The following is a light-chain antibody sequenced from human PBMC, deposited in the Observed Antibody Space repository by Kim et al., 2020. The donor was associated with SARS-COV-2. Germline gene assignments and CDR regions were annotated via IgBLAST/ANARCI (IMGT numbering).Light chain of an antibody. CDR1: SSDIGGYNY. V-gene: IGLV2-14*03. Sequence: GQSITISCPGPSSDIGGYNYVSYYQQFPGRAPKLIIYDVTQRPSGVSNRFSASKSGNTAALTISGLQAEDEADYHCSSYRGTSTPVFGGGTKVTVL. CDR3: SSYRGTSTPV. J-gene: IGLJ3*02. CDR2: DVT.